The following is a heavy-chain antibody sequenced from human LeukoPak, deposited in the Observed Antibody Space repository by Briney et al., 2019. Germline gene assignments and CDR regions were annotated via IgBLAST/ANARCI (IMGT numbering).Heavy chain of an antibody. V-gene: IGHV4-59*01. CDR1: GGSISSYY. CDR2: IYYSGST. D-gene: IGHD5-12*01. CDR3: AREGPLSAYGP. J-gene: IGHJ5*02. Sequence: PSETLSLTCTVSGGSISSYYWSWIRQPPGKGLEWIGYIYYSGSTNYNPSLKSRVTISVDTSKKQFPLKLSSVTAADTAVYYCAREGPLSAYGPWGQGTLVTVSS.